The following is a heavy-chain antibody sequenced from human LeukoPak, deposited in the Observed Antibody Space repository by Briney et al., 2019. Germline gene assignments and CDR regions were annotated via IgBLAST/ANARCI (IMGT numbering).Heavy chain of an antibody. D-gene: IGHD2-21*02. Sequence: GSLRLSCAASGFTVSSNYMSWVHQAPGKGLEWIGSIYYSGSTYYNPSLKSRVTISVDTSKNQFSLKLSSVTATDTAVYYCARVAAIDDYFDYWGQGTLVTVSS. CDR1: GFTVSSNY. V-gene: IGHV4-59*02. CDR3: ARVAAIDDYFDY. CDR2: IYYSGST. J-gene: IGHJ4*02.